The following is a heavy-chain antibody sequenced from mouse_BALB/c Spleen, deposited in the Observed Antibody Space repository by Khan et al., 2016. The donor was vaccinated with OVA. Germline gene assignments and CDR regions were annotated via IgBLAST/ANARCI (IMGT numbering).Heavy chain of an antibody. J-gene: IGHJ1*01. V-gene: IGHV11-2*02. Sequence: EVQLLETGGGLVQPGGSRGLSCEGSGFTFSGFWMSWVRQTPGKTLEWIGDINSDGSAINYEPSIKDRFTIFRDNDKSTLYLQMSKVRSEDTATYFCMRYDGYYWYFDVWGAGTTVTVSS. D-gene: IGHD2-3*01. CDR1: GFTFSGFW. CDR2: INSDGSAI. CDR3: MRYDGYYWYFDV.